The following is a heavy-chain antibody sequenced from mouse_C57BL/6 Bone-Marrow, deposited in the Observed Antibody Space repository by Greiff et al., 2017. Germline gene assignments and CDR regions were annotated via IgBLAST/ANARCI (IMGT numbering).Heavy chain of an antibody. V-gene: IGHV5-6*01. J-gene: IGHJ1*03. D-gene: IGHD1-1*01. CDR3: ARTSYYGSRNWYFDD. Sequence: EVKLVESGGDLVKPGGSLKLSCAASGFTFSSYGMSWVRQTPDKRLEWVATISSGGSYTYYPDSVKGRFTISRDNAKNTLYLQMSSLKSEDTAMYYCARTSYYGSRNWYFDDWGKGTTVTVSS. CDR1: GFTFSSYG. CDR2: ISSGGSYT.